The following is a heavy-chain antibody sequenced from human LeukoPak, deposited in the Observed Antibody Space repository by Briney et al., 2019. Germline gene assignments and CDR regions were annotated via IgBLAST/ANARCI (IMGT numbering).Heavy chain of an antibody. Sequence: GGSLRLSCAATEFTFTTYGMHWVRQAPGKGLEWVAFIYYDGSNIYYADYVKGRFTISRDISKNTLYLQMDSLRAEDTAIYYCARDWKTNSFDYWGQGTLVTVSS. CDR3: ARDWKTNSFDY. CDR2: IYYDGSNI. D-gene: IGHD1-1*01. J-gene: IGHJ4*02. CDR1: EFTFTTYG. V-gene: IGHV3-33*01.